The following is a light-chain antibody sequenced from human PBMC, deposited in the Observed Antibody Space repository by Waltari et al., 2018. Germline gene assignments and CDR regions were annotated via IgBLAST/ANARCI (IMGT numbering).Light chain of an antibody. CDR3: AAWDDSLGGPV. CDR2: RNN. Sequence: QSVLTQPPSMSGTPGQRVTISCSGSSSNIERNTVNWYQQVPGTAPKVLIYRNNRRPSGVPDRCSGSKSGTSASLAISGLQSEDEADYHCAAWDDSLGGPVFGGGTTLTVL. J-gene: IGLJ2*01. CDR1: SSNIERNT. V-gene: IGLV1-44*01.